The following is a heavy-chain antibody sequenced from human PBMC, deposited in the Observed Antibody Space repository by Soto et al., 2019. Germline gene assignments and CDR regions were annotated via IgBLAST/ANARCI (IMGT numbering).Heavy chain of an antibody. CDR1: GGSFSGYY. D-gene: IGHD3-22*01. CDR2: INHSGTT. CDR3: ASPSRFDSSGYHFDS. J-gene: IGHJ4*02. Sequence: PSETLSLTCAVYGGSFSGYYWSWIRQPPGKGLEWIGEINHSGTTKYNPSLKSRVTISVDTSKNQFSLKLSSVTAADTAVYFCASPSRFDSSGYHFDSWGQGTMVTVYS. V-gene: IGHV4-34*01.